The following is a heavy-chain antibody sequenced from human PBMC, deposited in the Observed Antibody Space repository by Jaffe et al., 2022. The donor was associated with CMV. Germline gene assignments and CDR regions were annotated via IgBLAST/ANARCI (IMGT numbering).Heavy chain of an antibody. V-gene: IGHV3-48*03. CDR1: GFTFSSYE. CDR3: ARDQSFRVIYAYYYYMDV. CDR2: ISSSGSTI. D-gene: IGHD3-16*01. Sequence: EVQLVESGGGLVQPGGSLRLSCAASGFTFSSYEMNWVRQAPGKGLEWVSYISSSGSTIYYADSVKGRFTISRDNAKNSLYLQMNSLRAEDTAVYYCARDQSFRVIYAYYYYMDVWGKGTTVTVSS. J-gene: IGHJ6*03.